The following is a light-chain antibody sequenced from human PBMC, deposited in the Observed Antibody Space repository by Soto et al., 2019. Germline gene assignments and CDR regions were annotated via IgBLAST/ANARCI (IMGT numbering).Light chain of an antibody. CDR2: GAS. J-gene: IGKJ1*01. Sequence: EIVLTQSPGTLSLSPGERATLSCRASQSVSSSYLAWYQQKPGQAPRLLIYGASSRATGIPDRFSGSGSGTDFTLTXSRLEPXDXAXXYXQXXXSSPXTFGQGTKVEIK. CDR1: QSVSSSY. V-gene: IGKV3-20*01. CDR3: QXXXSSPXT.